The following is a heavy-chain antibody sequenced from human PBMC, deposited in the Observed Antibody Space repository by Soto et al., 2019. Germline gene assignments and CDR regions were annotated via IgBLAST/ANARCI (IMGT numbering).Heavy chain of an antibody. Sequence: GGSLRLSCAASGFTFSSYSMNWVRQAPGKGLEWVSSISSSSSYIYYADSVKGRFTISRDNAKNSLYLQMNSLRAEDTAVYYCARDSSSPGGYNWFDPWGQGTLVTVSS. J-gene: IGHJ5*02. CDR1: GFTFSSYS. CDR2: ISSSSSYI. V-gene: IGHV3-21*01. CDR3: ARDSSSPGGYNWFDP. D-gene: IGHD6-13*01.